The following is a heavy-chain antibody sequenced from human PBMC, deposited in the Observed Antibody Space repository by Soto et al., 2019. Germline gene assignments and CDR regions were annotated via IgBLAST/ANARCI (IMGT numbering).Heavy chain of an antibody. V-gene: IGHV4-30-2*01. Sequence: SETLSLTCAVSGGSISSGGSSWNWIRQPPGKGLEWIGYIYHSGSTYYNPSLKSRVTISVDRSKNQFSLKLSSVTAADTAVYYCARAGDSSGPVALGYWSQGTLVTVSS. J-gene: IGHJ4*02. D-gene: IGHD6-19*01. CDR2: IYHSGST. CDR1: GGSISSGGSS. CDR3: ARAGDSSGPVALGY.